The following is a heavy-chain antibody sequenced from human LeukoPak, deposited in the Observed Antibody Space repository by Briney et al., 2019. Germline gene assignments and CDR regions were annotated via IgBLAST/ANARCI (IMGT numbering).Heavy chain of an antibody. J-gene: IGHJ5*02. V-gene: IGHV1-2*02. CDR2: INPNSGGT. CDR3: ARGSRGGSNNWFDP. D-gene: IGHD1-26*01. CDR1: GYTFTGYY. Sequence: GASVKVSCRASGYTFTGYYMHWVRQAPGQGLEWMGWINPNSGGTNYAQKFQGRVTMTRDTSISTAYMELSRLRSDDTAVYYCARGSRGGSNNWFDPWGQGTLVTVSS.